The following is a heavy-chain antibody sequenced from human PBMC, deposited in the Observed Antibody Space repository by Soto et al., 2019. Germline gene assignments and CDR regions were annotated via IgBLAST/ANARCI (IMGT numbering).Heavy chain of an antibody. CDR2: ISWNSGSI. V-gene: IGHV3-9*01. D-gene: IGHD4-4*01. J-gene: IGHJ2*01. CDR1: GFTFDDYA. Sequence: EVQLVESGGGLVQPGRSLRLSCAASGFTFDDYAMHWVRQAPGKGLEWVSGISWNSGSIGYADSVKGRFTISRDNAKNSLYLQMNSLRAEDTALYYCAKFAVTTVNYWYFDLWGRGTLVTVSS. CDR3: AKFAVTTVNYWYFDL.